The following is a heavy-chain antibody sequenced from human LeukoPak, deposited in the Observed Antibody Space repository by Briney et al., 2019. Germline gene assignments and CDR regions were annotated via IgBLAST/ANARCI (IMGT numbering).Heavy chain of an antibody. D-gene: IGHD3-10*01. CDR3: ARHFRGVVSAQLDY. Sequence: SETLSLTCTVSGDSISNYYWSWIRQPPGKGLEWIGYIHYSGNSDYNPSLKSRVTILIDTSKNQFPLILSSVTAADTAVYYCARHFRGVVSAQLDYWGQGTRVTVSS. CDR1: GDSISNYY. CDR2: IHYSGNS. V-gene: IGHV4-59*08. J-gene: IGHJ4*02.